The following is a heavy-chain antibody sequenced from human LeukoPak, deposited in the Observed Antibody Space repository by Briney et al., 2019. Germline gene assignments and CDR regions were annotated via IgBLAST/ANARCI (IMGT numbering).Heavy chain of an antibody. J-gene: IGHJ4*02. V-gene: IGHV4-59*01. CDR3: AREKGRDHSFDY. CDR1: GGSISSYY. Sequence: SETLSLTCAVSGGSISSYYWSWIRQPPGKGLEWIGYIYYSGSTNYNPSLKSRVTISVDTSKNQFSLKLSSVTAADTAVYYCAREKGRDHSFDYWGQGTLVTVSS. D-gene: IGHD3-10*01. CDR2: IYYSGST.